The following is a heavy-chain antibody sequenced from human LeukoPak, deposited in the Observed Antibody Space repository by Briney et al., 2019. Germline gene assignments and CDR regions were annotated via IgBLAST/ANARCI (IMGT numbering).Heavy chain of an antibody. V-gene: IGHV1-8*02. CDR2: MNPNSGNT. D-gene: IGHD2-2*01. Sequence: ASVKVSCKASGHTFSGYYIHWVRQAPGQGLEWMGWMNPNSGNTGYAQKFQGRVTMTRNTSISTAYMELSSLRSEDTAVYYCARGRGSMPRRRYFDYWGQGTLVTVSS. J-gene: IGHJ4*02. CDR3: ARGRGSMPRRRYFDY. CDR1: GHTFSGYY.